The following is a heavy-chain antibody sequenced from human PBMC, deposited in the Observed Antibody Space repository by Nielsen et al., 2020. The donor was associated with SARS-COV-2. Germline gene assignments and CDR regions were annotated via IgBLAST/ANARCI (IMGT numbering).Heavy chain of an antibody. D-gene: IGHD3-10*01. J-gene: IGHJ3*01. V-gene: IGHV3-23*01. CDR3: AKDGVVRGDALDL. CDR2: TSASGAST. CDR1: GFTFNIYA. Sequence: GGSLRLSCIASGFTFNIYAMAWVRRTPGRGLEWVSGTSASGASTYYADSVKGRFTISRDNSKNTLYLEMHSLRVEDTAVYYCAKDGVVRGDALDLWGQGTMVTVSS.